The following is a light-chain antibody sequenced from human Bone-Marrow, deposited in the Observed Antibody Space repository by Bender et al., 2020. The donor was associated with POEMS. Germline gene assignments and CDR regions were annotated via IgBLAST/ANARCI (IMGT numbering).Light chain of an antibody. CDR1: SSDVGSYNY. V-gene: IGLV2-23*01. J-gene: IGLJ3*02. CDR3: CSYTSGRTWV. CDR2: EGS. Sequence: QSALTQPRSVSGSPGQSVTIPCTGTSSDVGSYNYVSWYQQHPDKVPKLMIYEGSRRPSGVSNRFSASKSGNTTSLTISGIQAEDEADYYCCSYTSGRTWVFGGGTKLTVL.